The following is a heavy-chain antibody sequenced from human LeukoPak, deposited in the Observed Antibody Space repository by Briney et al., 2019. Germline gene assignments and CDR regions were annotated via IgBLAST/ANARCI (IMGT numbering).Heavy chain of an antibody. V-gene: IGHV3-15*01. J-gene: IGHJ4*02. CDR3: TTDITMIVVVINDY. CDR1: GFTFSNAW. CDR2: IKSKTDGGTT. Sequence: SGGSLRLSCAASGFTFSNAWMSWVRQAPGKGLEWVGRIKSKTDGGTTDYAAPVKGRFTISRDDSKNTLYLQMNSLKTEDTAVYYCTTDITMIVVVINDYWGQGTLVTVSS. D-gene: IGHD3-22*01.